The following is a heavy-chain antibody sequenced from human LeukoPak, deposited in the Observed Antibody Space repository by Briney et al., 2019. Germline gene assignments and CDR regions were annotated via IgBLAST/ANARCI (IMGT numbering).Heavy chain of an antibody. Sequence: PGGSLRLSCAASGFIFSNSWMTWVRQAPGKGLEWVANIKPDGSEKYYVGSVKGRFTISRDNAKNSLYLQMNSLRAEDTAVYYCAKRPSQYCSSTSCYKGNYYYYMDVWGKGTTVTVSS. CDR2: IKPDGSEK. CDR1: GFIFSNSW. J-gene: IGHJ6*03. D-gene: IGHD2-2*02. CDR3: AKRPSQYCSSTSCYKGNYYYYMDV. V-gene: IGHV3-7*03.